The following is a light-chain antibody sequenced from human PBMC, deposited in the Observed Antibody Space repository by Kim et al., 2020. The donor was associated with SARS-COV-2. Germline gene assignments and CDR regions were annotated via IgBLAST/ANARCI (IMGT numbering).Light chain of an antibody. J-gene: IGKJ1*01. Sequence: ASIGETVTITGRASESISRWLAWYQQKPGKAPKLLIQKASILQSGVPSRFSGRGSATEFTLTISSLQPDDFATYFCQEHYSYSPAFGQGTKVDIK. CDR3: QEHYSYSPA. V-gene: IGKV1-5*03. CDR2: KAS. CDR1: ESISRW.